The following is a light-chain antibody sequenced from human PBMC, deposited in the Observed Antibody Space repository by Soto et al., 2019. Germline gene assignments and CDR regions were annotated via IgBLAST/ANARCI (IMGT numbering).Light chain of an antibody. CDR3: QHYYSSSWT. CDR2: GAS. Sequence: EIVLTQSPGTVSLSPGERATLSCRASQSVISNYLAWYQQKPGQAPRLLIYGASSRATGIPDRFSGSGSGPDFTLTISRLEVEDFAVYYRQHYYSSSWTFGQGTKVDIK. CDR1: QSVISNY. J-gene: IGKJ1*01. V-gene: IGKV3-20*01.